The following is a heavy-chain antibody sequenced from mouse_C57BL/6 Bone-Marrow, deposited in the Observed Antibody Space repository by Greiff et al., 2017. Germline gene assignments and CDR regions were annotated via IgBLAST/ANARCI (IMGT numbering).Heavy chain of an antibody. CDR2: IYPRSGNT. V-gene: IGHV1-81*01. D-gene: IGHD2-4*01. J-gene: IGHJ2*01. CDR1: GYTFTSYG. CDR3: AREGVYDYECFDY. Sequence: QVHVKQSGAELARPGASVKLSCKASGYTFTSYGISWVKQRTGQGLEWIGEIYPRSGNTYYNEKFKGKATLTADKSSSTAYMELRSLTSEDSAVYFCAREGVYDYECFDYWGQGTTLTVSS.